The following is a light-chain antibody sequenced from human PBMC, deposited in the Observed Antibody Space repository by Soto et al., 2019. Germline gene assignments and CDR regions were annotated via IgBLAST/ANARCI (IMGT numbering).Light chain of an antibody. CDR2: DVS. CDR3: SSYRSSSIV. J-gene: IGLJ1*01. Sequence: QSVLTQPASVSGSPGQSITISCTGTSSDVGGYNYVSWYQQHPGKAPKLMIYDVSNRRSGVSNRFSGSKSGNTASLTISGLQAEDEADYYCSSYRSSSIVFGPGTKLTVL. CDR1: SSDVGGYNY. V-gene: IGLV2-14*01.